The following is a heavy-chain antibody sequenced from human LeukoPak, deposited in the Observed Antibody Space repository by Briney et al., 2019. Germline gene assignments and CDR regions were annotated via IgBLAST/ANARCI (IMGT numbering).Heavy chain of an antibody. J-gene: IGHJ4*02. CDR1: GFTFSDYA. Sequence: GGSLRLSCAASGFTFSDYAMTWVRQAPGRGLEWISYISSPSRVIYYADSVKGRFTVSRDNVKNSLFLQMNSLRAEDTAVYYCAKGRLGELSLFPDWGQGTLVTVSS. D-gene: IGHD3-16*02. CDR3: AKGRLGELSLFPD. V-gene: IGHV3-48*01. CDR2: ISSPSRVI.